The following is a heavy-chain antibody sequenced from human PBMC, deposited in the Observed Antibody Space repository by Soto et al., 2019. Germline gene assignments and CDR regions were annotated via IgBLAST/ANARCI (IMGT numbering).Heavy chain of an antibody. J-gene: IGHJ4*02. Sequence: QVQLVQSGAEVKKPGSSVKVSCKASGGTFSSYAISWVRQAPGQGLEWMGGIIPIFGTANYAQKFQGRVXXXXXXXXXXXXXXXXSLRSEDTAVYYCARDLGSYWGQGTLVTVSS. CDR2: IIPIFGTA. CDR1: GGTFSSYA. V-gene: IGHV1-69*01. CDR3: ARDLGSY.